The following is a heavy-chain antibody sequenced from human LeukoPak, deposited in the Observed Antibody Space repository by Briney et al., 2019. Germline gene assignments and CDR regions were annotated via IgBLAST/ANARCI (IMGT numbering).Heavy chain of an antibody. J-gene: IGHJ2*01. CDR2: ISWNSGSI. V-gene: IGHV3-9*01. Sequence: GGSLRLSCAASGFTFDDYAMHWVRQAPGKGLEWVSGISWNSGSIGYADSVKGRFTISRDNAKNSLYLQMNSLRAEDTAVYYCARRTVTRDWYFDLWGRGTLATVSS. D-gene: IGHD4-17*01. CDR3: ARRTVTRDWYFDL. CDR1: GFTFDDYA.